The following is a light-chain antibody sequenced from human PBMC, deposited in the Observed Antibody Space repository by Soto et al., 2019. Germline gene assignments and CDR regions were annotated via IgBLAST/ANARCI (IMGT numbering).Light chain of an antibody. J-gene: IGKJ1*01. CDR3: HQYGTWLQA. CDR2: GAS. V-gene: IGKV3-15*01. Sequence: EIVMTQSPATLSVSPGERATLSCRASKTINSNLAGYQKSPAQAPRLLMYGASISATGIPARCSGSGSGTEFTLTISSLQSEDFAIYYGHQYGTWLQAFGQGTRVESK. CDR1: KTINSN.